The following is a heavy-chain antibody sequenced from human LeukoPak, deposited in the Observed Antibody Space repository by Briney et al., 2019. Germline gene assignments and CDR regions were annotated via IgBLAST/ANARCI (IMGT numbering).Heavy chain of an antibody. CDR3: ARAPPYCSSTSCYTDFDY. Sequence: ASVKVSCKASGYTFTSYYMHWVPQAPGQGLEWRGIINPSGGSTSYAQKFKGRVTKTRDRSTSTVYMELSSLRSEDTAVYYCARAPPYCSSTSCYTDFDYWGQGTLVTVSS. D-gene: IGHD2-2*02. J-gene: IGHJ4*02. V-gene: IGHV1-46*03. CDR1: GYTFTSYY. CDR2: INPSGGST.